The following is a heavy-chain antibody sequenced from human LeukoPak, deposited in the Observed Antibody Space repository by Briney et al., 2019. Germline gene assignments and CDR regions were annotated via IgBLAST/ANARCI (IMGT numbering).Heavy chain of an antibody. V-gene: IGHV5-51*01. D-gene: IGHD3/OR15-3a*01. J-gene: IGHJ3*02. CDR2: TYPGDSDT. CDR1: GYSFTSYW. CDR3: ARLVSPGLVAYYDAFDI. Sequence: GESLKISCKGSGYSFTSYWIGWVRQMPGKGLEWMGITYPGDSDTRYSPSFQGQVTISADKSISTAYLQWSSLKASDTAMYYCARLVSPGLVAYYDAFDIWGQGTMVTVSS.